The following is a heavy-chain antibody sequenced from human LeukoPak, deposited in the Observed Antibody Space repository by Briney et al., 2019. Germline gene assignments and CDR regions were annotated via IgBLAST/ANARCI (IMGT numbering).Heavy chain of an antibody. J-gene: IGHJ3*02. D-gene: IGHD5-18*01. CDR2: IYPGDSDT. CDR1: GYSFTSYW. CDR3: ATSGGYSYGSKFLTVWNDAFDI. Sequence: GESLKISCKGSGYSFTSYWIGWVRQMPGKGLEWMGIIYPGDSDTRYSPSFQGQVTISADKSISTAYLQWSSLKASDTAMYYCATSGGYSYGSKFLTVWNDAFDIWGQGTMVTVSS. V-gene: IGHV5-51*01.